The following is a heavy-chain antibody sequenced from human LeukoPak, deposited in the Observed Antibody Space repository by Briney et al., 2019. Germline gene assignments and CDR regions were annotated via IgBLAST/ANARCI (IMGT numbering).Heavy chain of an antibody. J-gene: IGHJ5*02. V-gene: IGHV4-59*01. CDR2: IYYSGST. CDR1: GGSISSYY. D-gene: IGHD1-26*01. CDR3: AREGGATPGFDP. Sequence: SETLSLTCTVSGGSISSYYWSWIRQPPGKGLEWIGYIYYSGSTNYNPSLKSRVTISVDTSKNQFSLKLSSVTAADTAVYYCAREGGATPGFDPWGQGTLVTVSS.